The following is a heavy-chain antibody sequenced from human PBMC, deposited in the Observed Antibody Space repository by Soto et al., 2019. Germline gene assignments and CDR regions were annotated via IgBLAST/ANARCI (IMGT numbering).Heavy chain of an antibody. J-gene: IGHJ6*02. D-gene: IGHD6-19*01. Sequence: GGSLRLSCAASGFTFDDYAMHWVRQAPGKGLEWVSGISWNSGSIGYADSVKGRFTISRDNAKNSLYLQMNSLRAEDTALYYCAKSSHSSGDPRMGYYYYGMDVWGQGTTVTVSS. V-gene: IGHV3-9*01. CDR3: AKSSHSSGDPRMGYYYYGMDV. CDR1: GFTFDDYA. CDR2: ISWNSGSI.